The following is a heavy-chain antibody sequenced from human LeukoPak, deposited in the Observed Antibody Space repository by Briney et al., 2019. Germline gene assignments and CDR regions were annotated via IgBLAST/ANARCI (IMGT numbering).Heavy chain of an antibody. J-gene: IGHJ4*02. D-gene: IGHD5-12*01. CDR3: AADRGYSGYGNYDY. CDR1: GYTFTSFG. Sequence: ASVKVSCKASGYTFTSFGINWVRQAPGQGLEWMGWISAYNGNINYAQMLQGRVTMTTDTSTSTAYMDLRSLRSDDTAVYYCAADRGYSGYGNYDYWGQGTLVTVSS. CDR2: ISAYNGNI. V-gene: IGHV1-18*01.